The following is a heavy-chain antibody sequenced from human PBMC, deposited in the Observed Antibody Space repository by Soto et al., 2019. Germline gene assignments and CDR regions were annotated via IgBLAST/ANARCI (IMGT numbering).Heavy chain of an antibody. Sequence: GASVKVSCKASGGTFSSYTISWVRQAPGQGLEWMGRIIPILGIANYAQKFQGRVTITADKSTSTAYMELSSLRSEDTAVYYCASPGYYYYYVMDVWVQGTTVTVSS. J-gene: IGHJ6*02. CDR1: GGTFSSYT. V-gene: IGHV1-69*02. CDR2: IIPILGIA. CDR3: ASPGYYYYYVMDV.